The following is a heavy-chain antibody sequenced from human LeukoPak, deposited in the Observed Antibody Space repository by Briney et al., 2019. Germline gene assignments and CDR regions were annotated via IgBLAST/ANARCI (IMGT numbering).Heavy chain of an antibody. V-gene: IGHV4-59*08. CDR3: ARYYYDSSGYYRFDY. J-gene: IGHJ4*02. Sequence: KTSETLSLTCTVSGGSISSYYWSWIRQPPGKGLEWIGYIYYSGSTNYNPSLKSRVTISVDTSKNQFSLKLSSVTAADTAVYYCARYYYDSSGYYRFDYWGQGTLVTVSS. D-gene: IGHD3-22*01. CDR1: GGSISSYY. CDR2: IYYSGST.